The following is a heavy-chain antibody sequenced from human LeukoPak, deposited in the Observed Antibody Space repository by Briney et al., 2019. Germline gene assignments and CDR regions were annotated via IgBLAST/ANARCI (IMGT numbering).Heavy chain of an antibody. CDR2: IYYSGSS. D-gene: IGHD4-11*01. Sequence: SETLSLTCTVSGGSISSYYWGWIRQPPGEGLEWIGGIYYSGSSYYNPSLKSRVTISVDTSKNQFSLKLSSVTAADTAVYYCARGYSTPFDYWGQGTLVTVSS. CDR3: ARGYSTPFDY. CDR1: GGSISSYY. V-gene: IGHV4-39*07. J-gene: IGHJ4*02.